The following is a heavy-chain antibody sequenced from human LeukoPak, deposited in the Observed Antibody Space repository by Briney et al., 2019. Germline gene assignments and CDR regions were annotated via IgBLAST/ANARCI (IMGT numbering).Heavy chain of an antibody. Sequence: GGSLRLSCAASGFTFSSYWMNWVRQAPGKGLEWVANIKQDGSKKYYVDSVKGRFTISRDNAKNSLYLQMNSLRAEDTAVYYCASQNGGIDYWGQGTLVTVSS. J-gene: IGHJ4*02. V-gene: IGHV3-7*03. CDR3: ASQNGGIDY. D-gene: IGHD2-8*01. CDR1: GFTFSSYW. CDR2: IKQDGSKK.